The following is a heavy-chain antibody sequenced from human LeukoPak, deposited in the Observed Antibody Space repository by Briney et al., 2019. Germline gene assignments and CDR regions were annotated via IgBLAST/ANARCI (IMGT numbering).Heavy chain of an antibody. Sequence: SETLSLTCTVSGGSISSSSYYWGWIRQPPGKGLEWIGSIYYSGSTYYNPSLKGRVTISVDTSKNQFSLKLSSVTAADTAVYYCARTIAGGYCSGGSCFYDYWGQGTLVTVSS. CDR1: GGSISSSSYY. J-gene: IGHJ4*02. V-gene: IGHV4-39*01. D-gene: IGHD2-15*01. CDR2: IYYSGST. CDR3: ARTIAGGYCSGGSCFYDY.